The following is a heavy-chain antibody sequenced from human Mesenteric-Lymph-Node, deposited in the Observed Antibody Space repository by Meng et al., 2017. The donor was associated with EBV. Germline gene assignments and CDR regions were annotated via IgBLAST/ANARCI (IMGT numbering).Heavy chain of an antibody. CDR1: GGASSTTNYY. CDR2: IYYSGIT. Sequence: QGAGSRLVEPSEALALTCTVSGGASSTTNYYWSWVRQPPGKALELLGGIYYSGITYYSPSLTSRVDLSVDTSKNRFSLKLFSLTAADTAVYYCARLPLEDVVVAPWSWGQGTLVTASS. CDR3: ARLPLEDVVVAPWS. D-gene: IGHD2-21*01. V-gene: IGHV4-39*01. J-gene: IGHJ5*02.